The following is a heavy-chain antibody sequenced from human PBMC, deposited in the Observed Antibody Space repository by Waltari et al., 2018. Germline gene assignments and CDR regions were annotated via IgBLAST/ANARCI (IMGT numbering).Heavy chain of an antibody. V-gene: IGHV4-39*07. D-gene: IGHD2-2*01. J-gene: IGHJ4*02. Sequence: QLQLQESGPGLVKPSETLSLTCTVSGGSISSSSYYWGWIRQPPGKGLEWIGSIYYSGSTTYKRSRNGRVTISVDTSKNQFYLKLSSVTAADTAVYYCARDRWTVVVPAGNFDYWGQGTLVTVSS. CDR2: IYYSGST. CDR3: ARDRWTVVVPAGNFDY. CDR1: GGSISSSSYY.